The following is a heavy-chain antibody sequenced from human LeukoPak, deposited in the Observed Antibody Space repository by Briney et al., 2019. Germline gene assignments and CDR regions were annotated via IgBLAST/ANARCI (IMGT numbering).Heavy chain of an antibody. J-gene: IGHJ4*02. CDR2: VWKDGSNK. D-gene: IGHD6-13*01. CDR1: GFTFSDYG. Sequence: GTSLKLSCAASGFTFSDYGMHWVRQAPGKGLEWVAVVWKDGSNKNYADSVQGRFTVSRDDSKKTVFLQMNSLRDEDTAVYYCVRGKAGLDYWGQGTLVTVSS. V-gene: IGHV3-33*01. CDR3: VRGKAGLDY.